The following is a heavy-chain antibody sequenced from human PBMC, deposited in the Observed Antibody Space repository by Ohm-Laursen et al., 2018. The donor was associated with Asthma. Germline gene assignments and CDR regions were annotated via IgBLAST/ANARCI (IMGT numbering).Heavy chain of an antibody. CDR1: GFTFSSYA. D-gene: IGHD5-12*01. V-gene: IGHV3-30*04. CDR2: ISYDGSNK. CDR3: ARSGEYSGYEGDY. Sequence: SLRLSCTASGFTFSSYAMHWVRQAPGKGLEWVAVISYDGSNKYYADSVQGRFTISRDNSKNTLYLQMNSLRAEDTAVYYCARSGEYSGYEGDYWGQGTLVTVSS. J-gene: IGHJ4*02.